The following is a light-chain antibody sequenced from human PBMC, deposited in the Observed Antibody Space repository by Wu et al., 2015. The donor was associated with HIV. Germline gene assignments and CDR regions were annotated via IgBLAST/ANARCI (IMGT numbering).Light chain of an antibody. V-gene: IGKV1-5*03. J-gene: IGKJ4*01. Sequence: DIQLTQSPSTLSASIGDRVTITCRASQNINSWLAWYHQKPGKAPKLLIYQASSLEKGVPPRFSGSGSETEFTLTINCLQPDDFATYYCQQYKTYSPTFGGGTKVEIK. CDR3: QQYKTYSPT. CDR1: QNINSW. CDR2: QAS.